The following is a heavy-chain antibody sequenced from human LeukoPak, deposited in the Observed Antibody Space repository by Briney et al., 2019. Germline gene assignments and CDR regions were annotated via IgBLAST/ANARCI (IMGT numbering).Heavy chain of an antibody. V-gene: IGHV5-51*01. CDR3: ARLGYYDSSGSGWFDP. D-gene: IGHD3-22*01. Sequence: GESLKISCKGSGYSFTSYWIGWVRQMPGKGLEWMGNIYPGDSDTRYSPSFQGQVTISADKSISTAYLQWSSLKASDTAMYYCARLGYYDSSGSGWFDPWGQGTLVTVSS. CDR1: GYSFTSYW. J-gene: IGHJ5*02. CDR2: IYPGDSDT.